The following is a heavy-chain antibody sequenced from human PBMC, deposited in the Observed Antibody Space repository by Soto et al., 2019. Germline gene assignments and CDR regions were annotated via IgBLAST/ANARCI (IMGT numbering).Heavy chain of an antibody. CDR2: IKQDGSAK. CDR1: GFTFSSYW. J-gene: IGHJ5*02. CDR3: ATFPVAATGKVDL. V-gene: IGHV3-7*01. D-gene: IGHD6-13*01. Sequence: GGSLRLSCAASGFTFSSYWMSWVRQAPGRGLEWVANIKQDGSAKYYVASVKGRFTISRDNAKGSLYLQMNSLSAEDTAVYYCATFPVAATGKVDLRGQGTLVTVSS.